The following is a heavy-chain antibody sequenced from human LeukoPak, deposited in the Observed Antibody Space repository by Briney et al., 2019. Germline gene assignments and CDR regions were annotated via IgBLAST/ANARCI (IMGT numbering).Heavy chain of an antibody. CDR2: SSYDGDNK. CDR3: AKDKGAYGSETGFDI. Sequence: QSGGSLRLSCAASGFTFSNYGMHWVRQAPGKGLEWVAVSSYDGDNKYYADSVKGRFTISRDISKITLYLQMNSLRPEDTAVYYCAKDKGAYGSETGFDIWGQGTLVTVSS. CDR1: GFTFSNYG. J-gene: IGHJ4*02. D-gene: IGHD4-17*01. V-gene: IGHV3-30*18.